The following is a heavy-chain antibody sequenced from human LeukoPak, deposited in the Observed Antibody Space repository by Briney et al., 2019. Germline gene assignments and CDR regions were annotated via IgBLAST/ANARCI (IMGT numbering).Heavy chain of an antibody. D-gene: IGHD5-18*01. J-gene: IGHJ3*02. CDR2: FDPEDGET. Sequence: ASVKVSCKVSGYTLTELSMHWVRQAPGKGLEWMGGFDPEDGETIYAQKFQGRVTMTEDTSTDTAYMELSSLRSEDTAVYYCATRAVTPGYSYGLVWLDIWGQGTMVTVSS. V-gene: IGHV1-24*01. CDR1: GYTLTELS. CDR3: ATRAVTPGYSYGLVWLDI.